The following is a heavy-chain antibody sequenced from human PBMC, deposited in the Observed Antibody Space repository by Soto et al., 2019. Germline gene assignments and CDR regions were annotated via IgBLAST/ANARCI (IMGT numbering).Heavy chain of an antibody. CDR1: GFTFSSYG. D-gene: IGHD2-2*01. V-gene: IGHV3-33*01. CDR2: IWYDGSNE. CDR3: ARGLGGASWKYYYYYGMDV. Sequence: GGSLRLSCAASGFTFSSYGMHWVRQAPGKGLEWVAVIWYDGSNEYYADSMKGRFTISRDNSKNTLYLQMNRLRAEDTAVYYCARGLGGASWKYYYYYGMDVWGQGTTVTVSS. J-gene: IGHJ6*02.